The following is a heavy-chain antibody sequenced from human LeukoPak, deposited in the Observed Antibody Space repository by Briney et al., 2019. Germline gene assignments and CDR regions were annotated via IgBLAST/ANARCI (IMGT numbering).Heavy chain of an antibody. Sequence: ASVKVSCKASGYTFTSYGISWVRQAPGQGLEWMGWISAYNGNTNYAQKLQGRVTMTTDTSTSTAYMELRSLRSDDTAVYYCARIAADSGYEWGPFDYWGQGTLVTVSS. J-gene: IGHJ4*02. CDR3: ARIAADSGYEWGPFDY. CDR1: GYTFTSYG. V-gene: IGHV1-18*01. CDR2: ISAYNGNT. D-gene: IGHD5-12*01.